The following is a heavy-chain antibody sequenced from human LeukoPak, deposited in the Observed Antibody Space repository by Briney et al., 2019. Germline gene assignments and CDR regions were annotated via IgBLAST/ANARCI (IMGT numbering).Heavy chain of an antibody. Sequence: ASVKVSCKASGYTFTHYAVHWVRQAPGQRLEWMGWTNVANDYTESSQKFQDRFIITSDPSATTVYMELSSLRSEDTAVYYCARDDFSTYAGLNYFDYWGQGCLVTVSS. V-gene: IGHV1-3*01. D-gene: IGHD4-11*01. CDR3: ARDDFSTYAGLNYFDY. CDR1: GYTFTHYA. J-gene: IGHJ4*02. CDR2: TNVANDYT.